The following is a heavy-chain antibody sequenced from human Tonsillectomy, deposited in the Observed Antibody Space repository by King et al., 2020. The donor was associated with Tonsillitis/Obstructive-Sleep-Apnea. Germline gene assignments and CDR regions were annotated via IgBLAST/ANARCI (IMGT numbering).Heavy chain of an antibody. CDR3: ARGITVTRSTDY. V-gene: IGHV4-34*01. CDR1: GGSFSGYY. CDR2: INHSGST. Sequence: VQLQQWGAGLLKASETLSLTCAVYGGSFSGYYWSWIRQPPGKGLEWIGEINHSGSTNYTPSLKSRVTISVDTSKNQFYLKLTSVTAADTAVYYCARGITVTRSTDYRGQGTLVTDSS. J-gene: IGHJ4*02. D-gene: IGHD4-17*01.